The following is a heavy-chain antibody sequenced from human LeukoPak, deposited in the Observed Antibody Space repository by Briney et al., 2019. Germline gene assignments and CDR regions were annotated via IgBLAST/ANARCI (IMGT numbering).Heavy chain of an antibody. J-gene: IGHJ4*02. V-gene: IGHV4-34*01. D-gene: IGHD3-10*01. CDR3: ARISPRYGSGSFDD. CDR1: GGSFSGYY. CDR2: INHSGST. Sequence: SETLSLTCAVYGGSFSGYYWSWIRQPPGKGLEWIGEINHSGSTNYNPSLKSRVTISVDTSKNQFSLKLSSVTAADTAVYYCARISPRYGSGSFDDWGQGTLVTVSS.